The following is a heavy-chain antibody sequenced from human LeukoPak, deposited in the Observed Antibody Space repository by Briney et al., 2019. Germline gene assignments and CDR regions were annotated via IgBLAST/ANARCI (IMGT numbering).Heavy chain of an antibody. J-gene: IGHJ4*02. CDR3: TTADSSGRFLIDY. Sequence: GGSLRLSCAASGFAFTNAWMNWVRQAPGKGLEWVGRIKSKTDGGTADYAAPVKGRFTIPREDSKNTLYLQMNSLKTEDTAVYYCTTADSSGRFLIDYWGQGTLVTVSS. D-gene: IGHD3-22*01. V-gene: IGHV3-15*07. CDR2: IKSKTDGGTA. CDR1: GFAFTNAW.